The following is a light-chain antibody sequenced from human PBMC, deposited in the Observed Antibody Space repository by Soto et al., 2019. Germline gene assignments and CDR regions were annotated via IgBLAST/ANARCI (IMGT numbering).Light chain of an antibody. CDR1: QSISNY. Sequence: DIQMTQSPFSLSAPVGDRVTITCRASQSISNYLNWYQQKQGKAPKLLIYAASTLQSGVPSRFSGSGSGTDFTLTISSLQPEDSATYYCQQSYGTPIIVGQGTRLDIK. V-gene: IGKV1-39*01. J-gene: IGKJ5*01. CDR2: AAS. CDR3: QQSYGTPII.